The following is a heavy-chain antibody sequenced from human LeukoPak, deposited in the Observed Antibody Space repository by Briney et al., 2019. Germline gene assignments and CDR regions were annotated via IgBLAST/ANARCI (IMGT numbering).Heavy chain of an antibody. J-gene: IGHJ4*02. CDR3: ASLRSTHYHFDY. V-gene: IGHV3-53*01. D-gene: IGHD1-26*01. CDR2: IYSGGTT. Sequence: GGSLRLSCAASGFTVSSNYTSWVRQAPGKGLEWVSVIYSGGTTYYADSVKGRFTISRDNSKNMLYLQMNSLTAEDAAVYYCASLRSTHYHFDYWGQGTLVTVSS. CDR1: GFTVSSNY.